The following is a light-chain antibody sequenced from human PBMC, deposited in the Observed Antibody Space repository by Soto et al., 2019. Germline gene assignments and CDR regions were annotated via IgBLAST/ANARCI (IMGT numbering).Light chain of an antibody. CDR3: QQYGSSGT. V-gene: IGKV3-20*01. CDR1: QSVSNNY. J-gene: IGKJ1*01. Sequence: EVGLTQSPGTQSLSPGERATLSCRASQSVSNNYLAWYQQKPGQAPRLLIYGASNRATGIPDRFSGSGPGTDFTLTISRLEPEDFAVYYCQQYGSSGTFGQGTKVDIK. CDR2: GAS.